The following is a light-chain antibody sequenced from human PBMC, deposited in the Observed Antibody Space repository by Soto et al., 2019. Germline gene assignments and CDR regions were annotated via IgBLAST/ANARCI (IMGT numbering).Light chain of an antibody. J-gene: IGKJ4*01. Sequence: DIQMTQSPSSLSASVGDRVTITCQASQDISNYLNWYQQKPGKAPKLLIYDASNLETGVPSRFSGSGSGTDFTFTISSLQPEDIATYYCQQYDNLPPLPVGGGTKVEIK. V-gene: IGKV1-33*01. CDR1: QDISNY. CDR3: QQYDNLPPLP. CDR2: DAS.